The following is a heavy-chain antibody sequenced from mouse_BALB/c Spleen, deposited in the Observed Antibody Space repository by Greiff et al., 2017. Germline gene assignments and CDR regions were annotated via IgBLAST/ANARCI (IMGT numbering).Heavy chain of an antibody. D-gene: IGHD2-1*01. V-gene: IGHV1-7*01. CDR3: AEGNYGFAD. J-gene: IGHJ3*01. CDR1: GYTFTSYW. CDR2: INPSTGYT. Sequence: QVQLQQPGAELVRPGASVKLSCKASGYTFTSYWMHWVKQRPGQGLEWIGYINPSTGYTEYNQKFKDKATLTADKSSSTAYMQLSSLTSEDSAVYYCAEGNYGFADWGQGTLVTVSA.